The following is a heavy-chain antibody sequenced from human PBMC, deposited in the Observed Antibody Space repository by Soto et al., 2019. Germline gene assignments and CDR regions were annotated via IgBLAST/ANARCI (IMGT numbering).Heavy chain of an antibody. CDR1: GFTFSNYA. CDR3: ARSPRSTYCSGGSCYSKYYYYYMDV. Sequence: GGSLRLSCAASGFTFSNYAITWVRQALGKGLEWVSNIIGSSSTIYYADSVKGRFTISRDNAKNSLYLQMNSLRAEDTAVYYCARSPRSTYCSGGSCYSKYYYYYMDVWGKGTTVTVSS. J-gene: IGHJ6*03. CDR2: IIGSSSTI. V-gene: IGHV3-48*01. D-gene: IGHD2-15*01.